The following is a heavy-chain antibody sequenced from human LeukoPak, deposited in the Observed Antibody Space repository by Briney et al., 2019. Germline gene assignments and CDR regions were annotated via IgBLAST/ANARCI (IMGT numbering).Heavy chain of an antibody. D-gene: IGHD3-22*01. Sequence: GGSLRLSCAASGFTFSINSFNWVRQAPGKGLEWVSHIASDSSSKHYADSVRGRFTTSRDNAANSLYLHMNSLRAEDTAVYYCATGIYYYDSSGLDYWGQGTLVTVSS. V-gene: IGHV3-48*01. CDR3: ATGIYYYDSSGLDY. CDR2: IASDSSSK. J-gene: IGHJ4*02. CDR1: GFTFSINS.